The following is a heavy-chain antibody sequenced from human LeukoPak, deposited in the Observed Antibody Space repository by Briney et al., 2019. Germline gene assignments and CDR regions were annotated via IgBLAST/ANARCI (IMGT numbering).Heavy chain of an antibody. CDR3: ARDPLRPIDY. CDR2: IYSGGST. Sequence: QPGGSLRLSCAASGFTVSTNYMSWVRQAPGKGLEWVSIIYSGGSTYYADSVKGRFTISRDDSKNTLYLQMNSLRAEDTAVYYCARDPLRPIDYWGQGTLVTVSS. J-gene: IGHJ4*02. V-gene: IGHV3-66*01. CDR1: GFTVSTNY.